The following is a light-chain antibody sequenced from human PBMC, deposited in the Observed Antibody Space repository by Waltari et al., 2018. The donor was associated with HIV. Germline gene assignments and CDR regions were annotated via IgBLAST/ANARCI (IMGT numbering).Light chain of an antibody. Sequence: DIQMTQSPSSLSASVGDRVTITCRASQNIRSYLNWYQQNPGQAPKLLIFDASTLQSGVPSRFSGSGSGTDFALTISSLQPEDFSTYYCQQTYSIPDTFGPGTKVDV. CDR2: DAS. J-gene: IGKJ3*01. V-gene: IGKV1-39*01. CDR3: QQTYSIPDT. CDR1: QNIRSY.